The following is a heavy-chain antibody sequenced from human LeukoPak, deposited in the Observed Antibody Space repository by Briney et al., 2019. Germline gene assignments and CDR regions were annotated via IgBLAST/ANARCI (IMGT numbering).Heavy chain of an antibody. D-gene: IGHD5-24*01. Sequence: GGSLRLSCTVFGFTFGDHAMSWFRQAPGKGLEWVGFIRSKTYGGTTEYAASVKGRFIISRDDSKSTAYLQMNCLKTEDTAMYYCTRAQVEMSSGYGYWGQGTLVTVSS. CDR2: IRSKTYGGTT. J-gene: IGHJ4*02. CDR1: GFTFGDHA. V-gene: IGHV3-49*03. CDR3: TRAQVEMSSGYGY.